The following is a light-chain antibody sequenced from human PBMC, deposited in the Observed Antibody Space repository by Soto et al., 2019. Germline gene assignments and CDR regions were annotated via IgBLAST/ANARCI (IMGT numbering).Light chain of an antibody. V-gene: IGLV2-11*01. Sequence: QSALTQPRSVSGSPGQSVTISCTGTSSDVGGYNYVSWYQQYPGKAPKLMIYDVTKRPSGVPDRFSGSKSGNTASLTISGLQADDEADYYCCSYAGSYTDVFGTGTKLTVL. J-gene: IGLJ1*01. CDR2: DVT. CDR3: CSYAGSYTDV. CDR1: SSDVGGYNY.